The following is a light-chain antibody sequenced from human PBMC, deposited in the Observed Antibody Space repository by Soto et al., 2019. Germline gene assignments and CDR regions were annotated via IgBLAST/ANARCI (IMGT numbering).Light chain of an antibody. CDR3: TSYAGSNIPVV. CDR1: SSDVGGYNF. Sequence: QSALTQPPSASGSPGQSVTISCTGTSSDVGGYNFVSWYQQHPGKAPKLMIYEVSKRPSGVPDRFAGSKSGNTASLNVSGIRADDEADYYCTSYAGSNIPVVFGERTKLTVL. CDR2: EVS. V-gene: IGLV2-8*01. J-gene: IGLJ2*01.